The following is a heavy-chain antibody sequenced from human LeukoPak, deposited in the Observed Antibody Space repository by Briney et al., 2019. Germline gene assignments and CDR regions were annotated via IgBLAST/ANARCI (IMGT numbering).Heavy chain of an antibody. Sequence: GGSLRLSCAASGFTSRNHAMSWVRQAPGKGLEWVSAISGSGDSTYYVDSVKGRATISRDNSKNMLFLQMNSLRVEDTAVYYCARSDCTYLSCYVLVYWGQGTLVTVAS. CDR2: ISGSGDST. D-gene: IGHD2-2*01. V-gene: IGHV3-23*01. CDR3: ARSDCTYLSCYVLVY. J-gene: IGHJ4*02. CDR1: GFTSRNHA.